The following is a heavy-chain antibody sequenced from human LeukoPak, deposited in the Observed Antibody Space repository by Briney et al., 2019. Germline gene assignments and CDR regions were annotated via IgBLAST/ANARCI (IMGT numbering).Heavy chain of an antibody. D-gene: IGHD6-19*01. Sequence: SETLSLTCTVSGGSISSYYWSWIRQPPGKGLGWIGYIYYSGSTNYNPSLKSRVTISVDTSKNQFSLKLSSVTAADTAVYYCARVGTGYSSGWYDYWGQGTLVTVSS. CDR1: GGSISSYY. CDR2: IYYSGST. CDR3: ARVGTGYSSGWYDY. J-gene: IGHJ4*02. V-gene: IGHV4-59*08.